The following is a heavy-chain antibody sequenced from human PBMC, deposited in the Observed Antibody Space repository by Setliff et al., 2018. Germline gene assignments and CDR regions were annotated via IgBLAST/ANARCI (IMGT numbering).Heavy chain of an antibody. D-gene: IGHD4-17*01. Sequence: SETLSLTCTVYGGSFTGYYWSWFRQVPGKGLEWIAEIGHSDMPHYNPSLKSRATISADTSKSECSLRLNSVTAADSAVYDCARHGGWYFDLWGRGTLVTVSS. CDR3: ARHGGWYFDL. V-gene: IGHV4-34*01. CDR2: IGHSDMP. J-gene: IGHJ2*01. CDR1: GGSFTGYY.